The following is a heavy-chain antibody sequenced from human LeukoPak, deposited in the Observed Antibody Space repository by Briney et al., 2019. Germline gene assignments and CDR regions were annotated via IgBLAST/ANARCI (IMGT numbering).Heavy chain of an antibody. V-gene: IGHV1-18*01. CDR3: ARDSYRAAAGTNWFDP. Sequence: RASVKVSCKASGYTFTSYGISWVRQAPGQGLEWMGWISAYNGNTNYAQKLQGRVTMTTDTSTSTAYMELRSLRSDDTAVYYCARDSYRAAAGTNWFDPWGQGPWSPSPQ. CDR1: GYTFTSYG. D-gene: IGHD6-13*01. J-gene: IGHJ5*02. CDR2: ISAYNGNT.